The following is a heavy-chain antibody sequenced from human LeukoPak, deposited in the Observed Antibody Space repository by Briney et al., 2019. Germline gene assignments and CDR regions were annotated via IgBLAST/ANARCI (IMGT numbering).Heavy chain of an antibody. Sequence: GGSLRLSCTVSGFTVSSNYMSWIRQAPGRGLEWVSFIYSGGSTYYADSVRGRFIISKDNSKNTLYPQMNSLRAEDTAVYYCARRAGSYSHSYDYWGQGTLVTVSS. CDR2: IYSGGST. CDR1: GFTVSSNY. J-gene: IGHJ4*02. V-gene: IGHV3-53*01. CDR3: ARRAGSYSHSYDY. D-gene: IGHD2-15*01.